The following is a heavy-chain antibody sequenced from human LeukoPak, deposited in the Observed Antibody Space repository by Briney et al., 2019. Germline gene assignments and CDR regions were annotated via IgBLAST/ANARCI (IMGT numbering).Heavy chain of an antibody. D-gene: IGHD4-17*01. CDR1: GYSISSGYY. CDR3: AGAGDYGDYGGYYFDY. V-gene: IGHV4-38-2*02. Sequence: PSETLSLTCTDSGYSISSGYYWGWIRPPPGKGLEWIGSIYHSGSTYYNPSLKSRVTISVDTSKNQFSLKLSSVTAADTAVYYCAGAGDYGDYGGYYFDYWGQGTLVTVSS. CDR2: IYHSGST. J-gene: IGHJ4*02.